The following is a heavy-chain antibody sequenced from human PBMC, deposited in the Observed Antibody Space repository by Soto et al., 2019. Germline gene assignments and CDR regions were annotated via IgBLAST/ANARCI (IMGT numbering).Heavy chain of an antibody. CDR3: TTGYCSGGSCYFWNFQH. D-gene: IGHD2-15*01. J-gene: IGHJ1*01. Sequence: GGSLRLSCAASGFTFSNAWMSWVRQAPGKGLEWVGRIKSKTDGGTTDYAAPVKGRFTISRDDSKNTLYLQMNSLKTEDTAVYYCTTGYCSGGSCYFWNFQHWGQGTLVTVSS. CDR2: IKSKTDGGTT. V-gene: IGHV3-15*01. CDR1: GFTFSNAW.